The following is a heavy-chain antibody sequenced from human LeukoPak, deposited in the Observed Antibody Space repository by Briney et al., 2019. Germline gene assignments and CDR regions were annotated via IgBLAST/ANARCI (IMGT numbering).Heavy chain of an antibody. V-gene: IGHV3-33*01. CDR1: GFTFSSYG. Sequence: GGSLRLSCAASGFTFSSYGMHWVRQAPGKGLEWVAVIWYDGSNKYYADSVKGQFTISRDNSKNTLYLQMNSLRAEDTAVYYCARIYCGGDCYSRDYYYGMDVWGQGTTVTVSS. J-gene: IGHJ6*02. CDR2: IWYDGSNK. CDR3: ARIYCGGDCYSRDYYYGMDV. D-gene: IGHD2-21*02.